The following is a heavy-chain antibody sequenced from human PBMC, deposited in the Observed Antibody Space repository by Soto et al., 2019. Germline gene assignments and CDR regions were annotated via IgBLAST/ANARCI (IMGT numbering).Heavy chain of an antibody. Sequence: QVQLVQSGAEVKKPGSSVKVSCKASGGTFSSYGINWVRQAPGQGLEWMGGLIPMSGTANYAQKFQGRVAISVDESTRAAYMELRSLKSEDTAMYYCARENYYGAGSYYRDAFDIWGQGTMVTVSS. J-gene: IGHJ3*02. V-gene: IGHV1-69*01. CDR2: LIPMSGTA. D-gene: IGHD3-10*01. CDR3: ARENYYGAGSYYRDAFDI. CDR1: GGTFSSYG.